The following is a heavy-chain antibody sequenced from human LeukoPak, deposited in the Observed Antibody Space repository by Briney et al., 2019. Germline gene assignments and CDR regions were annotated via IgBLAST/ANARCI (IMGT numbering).Heavy chain of an antibody. CDR2: IKSKTDGGTI. CDR3: TTMDQLRYFDWSDY. CDR1: GFTFNNAW. Sequence: PGGSLRLSCAASGFTFNNAWMSWVRQAPGKGLEWVGRIKSKTDGGTIDYTAPVKGRFTISRDDSKNTLYLQMNSLKIEDTAVYYCTTMDQLRYFDWSDYWGQGTLVTVSS. V-gene: IGHV3-15*01. D-gene: IGHD3-9*01. J-gene: IGHJ4*02.